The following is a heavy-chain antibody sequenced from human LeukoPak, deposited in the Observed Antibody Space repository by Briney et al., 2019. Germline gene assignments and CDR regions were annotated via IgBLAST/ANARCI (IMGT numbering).Heavy chain of an antibody. CDR2: INHSGST. Sequence: SETLSLTCAVYGGSFSGYYWSWIRQPPGKGLEWIGEINHSGSTNYNPSLKSRVTISVDTSKNQFSLKLSSVTAADTAVYYCARDGSPALVGGYYDYWGQGTLVTVSS. D-gene: IGHD1-26*01. V-gene: IGHV4-34*01. CDR1: GGSFSGYY. CDR3: ARDGSPALVGGYYDY. J-gene: IGHJ4*02.